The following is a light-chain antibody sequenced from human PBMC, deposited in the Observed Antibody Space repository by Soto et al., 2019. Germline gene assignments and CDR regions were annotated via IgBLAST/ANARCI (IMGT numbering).Light chain of an antibody. Sequence: DIPMTQSPSSLSASVGDRVTITSQASQDISNYLNWYQQKPGKAPKLLIYDASNLETGVPSRFSGSGSGTDFTFTISSLQPEDIATYYCQQYDNLPITFGGGTKVEIK. CDR3: QQYDNLPIT. CDR2: DAS. CDR1: QDISNY. V-gene: IGKV1-33*01. J-gene: IGKJ4*01.